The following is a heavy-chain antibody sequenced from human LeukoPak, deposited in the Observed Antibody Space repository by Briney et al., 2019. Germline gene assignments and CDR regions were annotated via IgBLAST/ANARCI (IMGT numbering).Heavy chain of an antibody. J-gene: IGHJ4*02. CDR1: AFTFSSYA. CDR3: AKVRDGDYGYYFDY. D-gene: IGHD2-21*02. Sequence: GGSLRLSSSASAFTFSSYAMSWVRQAPGKGLEWVSAISGSGGSTYYADSVKGRCTIFRDNSKNTLYLQMNSLRAEDTAVYYCAKVRDGDYGYYFDYGGQGTLVTVS. V-gene: IGHV3-23*01. CDR2: ISGSGGST.